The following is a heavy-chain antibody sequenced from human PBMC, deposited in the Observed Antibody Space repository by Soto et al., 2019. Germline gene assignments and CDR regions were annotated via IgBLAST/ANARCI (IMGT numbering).Heavy chain of an antibody. J-gene: IGHJ4*02. Sequence: ASVKVSCKASGYTFTSYDINWVRQATGQGLEWMGWMNPNSGNTGYAQKFQGRVTMTRDTSISTVYMELNRLKSDDTAVYYCATWGGDLNYWGQGTLVTVSS. CDR2: MNPNSGNT. D-gene: IGHD2-21*02. V-gene: IGHV1-8*01. CDR3: ATWGGDLNY. CDR1: GYTFTSYD.